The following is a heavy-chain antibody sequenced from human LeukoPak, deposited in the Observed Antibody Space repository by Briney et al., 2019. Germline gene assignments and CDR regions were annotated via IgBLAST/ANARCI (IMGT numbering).Heavy chain of an antibody. CDR2: ISAYNGNT. J-gene: IGHJ4*02. D-gene: IGHD1-7*01. CDR3: ARDNGYNWNYAGGDY. CDR1: GYTFTSYG. Sequence: ASVKVSCKASGYTFTSYGISWVRQAPGQGLEWMGWISAYNGNTNYAQKLQGRVTMTTDTSTSTAYMELRSLRSDDTAVYYCARDNGYNWNYAGGDYWGQGTLVTVSS. V-gene: IGHV1-18*01.